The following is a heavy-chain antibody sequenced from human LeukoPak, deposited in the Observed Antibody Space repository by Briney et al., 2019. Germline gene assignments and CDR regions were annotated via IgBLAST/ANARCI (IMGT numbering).Heavy chain of an antibody. D-gene: IGHD2-2*01. V-gene: IGHV3-48*04. Sequence: GGSLRLSCAASGFTSSSYSMNWVRQAPGKGLEWVSYISSSSSTIYYADSVKGRFTISRDNAKNSLYLQMNSLRAEDTAVYYCARGNDLGYCSSTSCYGGPGWFDPWGQGTLVTVSS. CDR2: ISSSSSTI. J-gene: IGHJ5*02. CDR1: GFTSSSYS. CDR3: ARGNDLGYCSSTSCYGGPGWFDP.